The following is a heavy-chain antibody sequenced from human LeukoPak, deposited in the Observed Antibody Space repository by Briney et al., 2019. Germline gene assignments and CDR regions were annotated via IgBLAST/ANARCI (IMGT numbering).Heavy chain of an antibody. D-gene: IGHD3-22*01. J-gene: IGHJ4*02. V-gene: IGHV4-59*08. CDR1: GGSISSYH. CDR2: IFDRGST. Sequence: SETLSLTCTVSGGSISSYHWSWIRQPPGKGLEWIGHIFDRGSTNYNPSLKSRVTISVDTSKNQFSLKLSSVTAADTAVYYCARLYDSSGGDYWGQGTLVTVSS. CDR3: ARLYDSSGGDY.